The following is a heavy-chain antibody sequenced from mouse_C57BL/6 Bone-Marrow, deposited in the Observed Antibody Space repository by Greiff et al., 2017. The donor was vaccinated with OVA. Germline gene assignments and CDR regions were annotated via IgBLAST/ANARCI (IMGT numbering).Heavy chain of an antibody. D-gene: IGHD1-1*01. CDR2: IDPETGGT. Sequence: QVQLVESGAELVRPGASVTLSCKASGYTFTDYEMHWVKQTPVHGLEWIGAIDPETGGTAYNQKFKGKAILTADKSSSTAYMELRSLTSEDSAVYYCTRWGYGSSYGYFDVWGTGTTVTVSS. CDR1: GYTFTDYE. CDR3: TRWGYGSSYGYFDV. J-gene: IGHJ1*03. V-gene: IGHV1-15*01.